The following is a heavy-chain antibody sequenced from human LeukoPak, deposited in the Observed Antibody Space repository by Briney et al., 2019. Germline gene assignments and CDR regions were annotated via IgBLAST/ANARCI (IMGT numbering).Heavy chain of an antibody. CDR3: ARGHYTSDWYYFDY. CDR2: ITGSGSGI. J-gene: IGHJ4*02. V-gene: IGHV3-48*02. Sequence: GGSLRLSCAASGFTFSSYAITWVRQAPGKGLEWISYITGSGSGIHYADSVKGRFTISRDNAKNTLYLQMNSLRDEDTAVYYCARGHYTSDWYYFDYWGQGTLVTVSS. D-gene: IGHD6-19*01. CDR1: GFTFSSYA.